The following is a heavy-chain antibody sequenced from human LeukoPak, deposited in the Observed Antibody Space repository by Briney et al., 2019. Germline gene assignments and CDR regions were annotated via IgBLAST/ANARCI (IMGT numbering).Heavy chain of an antibody. V-gene: IGHV3-23*01. CDR3: AKGPGSGRFDY. J-gene: IGHJ4*02. CDR2: ISGRGTST. Sequence: GGSLRLSCAASGFTFSSYAMSWVRKSPGKGLEWVSAISGRGTSTYYADSVKGRFTVSRDNSKNTLYLQMNSLRPEDTAVYYCAKGPGSGRFDYWGQGTLVTVSS. CDR1: GFTFSSYA. D-gene: IGHD6-25*01.